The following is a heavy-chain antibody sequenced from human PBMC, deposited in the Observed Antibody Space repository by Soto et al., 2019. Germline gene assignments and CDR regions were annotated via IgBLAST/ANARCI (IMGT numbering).Heavy chain of an antibody. CDR3: ARDGGFWSAYSPKWGFTGFVY. Sequence: ASVKVSCKASGYTFTDYYIHWVRQAPGQGLEWMARINPNTGGTNSAQKFQGRVTVTRDSSTSTAYMELSRLRSDDTAVYFCARDGGFWSAYSPKWGFTGFVYWGQGNMVTVSS. D-gene: IGHD3-3*01. CDR2: INPNTGGT. CDR1: GYTFTDYY. J-gene: IGHJ4*02. V-gene: IGHV1-2*06.